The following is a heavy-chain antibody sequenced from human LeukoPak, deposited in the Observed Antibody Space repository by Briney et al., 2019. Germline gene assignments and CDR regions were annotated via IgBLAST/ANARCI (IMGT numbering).Heavy chain of an antibody. Sequence: GGSLRLSCAASGFTFSSYSMNWVRQAPGKGLEWVSSISSSSSYIYYADSVKGRFTISRDNAKNSLYLQMNSLRAEDTAVYYCAKGVAGTVPGDWFDPWGQGTLVTVSS. J-gene: IGHJ5*02. CDR3: AKGVAGTVPGDWFDP. CDR1: GFTFSSYS. V-gene: IGHV3-21*01. D-gene: IGHD6-19*01. CDR2: ISSSSSYI.